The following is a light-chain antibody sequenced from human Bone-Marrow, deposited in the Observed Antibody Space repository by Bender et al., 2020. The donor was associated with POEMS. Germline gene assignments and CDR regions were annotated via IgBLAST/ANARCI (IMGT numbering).Light chain of an antibody. CDR3: QSAASSSSPWV. CDR1: NIETKS. J-gene: IGLJ3*02. V-gene: IGLV3-21*02. CDR2: DDE. Sequence: SYVLTQSPSVSVAPGQTAKIMCEGDNIETKSVHWYQQRPGLAPVVVVYDDEDRPSGIPERFAGSSSGTTVTLTISGVQAEDEADYYCQSAASSSSPWVFGGGTKLTVL.